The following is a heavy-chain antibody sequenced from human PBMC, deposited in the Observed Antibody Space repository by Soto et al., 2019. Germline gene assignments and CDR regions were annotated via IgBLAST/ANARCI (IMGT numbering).Heavy chain of an antibody. CDR3: SRSGGRYYVSPFDY. V-gene: IGHV4-30-4*01. J-gene: IGHJ4*02. Sequence: SETLSLTCTVSGGSISSGDYYWSWIRQPPGKGLEWIGYIYYSGSTYYNPSLKSRVTISVDTSKNQFSLKLSSVTAADTAVYYCSRSGGRYYVSPFDYWGQGTPVTVSS. D-gene: IGHD1-26*01. CDR1: GGSISSGDYY. CDR2: IYYSGST.